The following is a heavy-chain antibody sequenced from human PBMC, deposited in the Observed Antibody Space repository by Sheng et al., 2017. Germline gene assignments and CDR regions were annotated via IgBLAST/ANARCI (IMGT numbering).Heavy chain of an antibody. CDR3: ARAFPISDSSSYPVGAFDI. CDR2: FYSGGST. Sequence: EVQLVESGGGLIQPGGSLRLSCAASGFTVSNNYMSWVRQAPGKGLEWVSVFYSGGSTYYADSVKGRFTISRDNSKNTLYLQMNSLRADDTAMFYCARAFPISDSSSYPVGAFDIWGQG. V-gene: IGHV3-53*01. J-gene: IGHJ3*02. CDR1: GFTVSNNY. D-gene: IGHD3-22*01.